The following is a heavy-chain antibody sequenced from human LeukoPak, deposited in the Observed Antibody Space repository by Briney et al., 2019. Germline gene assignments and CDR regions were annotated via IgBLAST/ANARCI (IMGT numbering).Heavy chain of an antibody. J-gene: IGHJ5*02. D-gene: IGHD5-12*01. CDR3: ARGVAKIS. CDR1: GFFFNDYY. CDR2: VSGSGGTL. Sequence: PGGSLRLSCAASGFFFNDYYMSWIRQAPGKGLEWVAYVSGSGGTLYYADSVQGRFTISRHNVKKSLYLRMDNLRVDDTAVYYCARGVAKISWGQGTLVTVSS. V-gene: IGHV3-11*01.